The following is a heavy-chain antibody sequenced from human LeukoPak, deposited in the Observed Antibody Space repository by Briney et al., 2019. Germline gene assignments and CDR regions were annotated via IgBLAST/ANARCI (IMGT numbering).Heavy chain of an antibody. CDR1: GFTFSSYG. D-gene: IGHD1-26*01. CDR3: ARGPGSGSYSGYLNY. V-gene: IGHV3-33*01. Sequence: GGSLRLSCAASGFTFSSYGMHWVRQAPGKGLEWVAVIWYDGSNKYFADSVKGRFTISRDNSKNTLYLQMNSLRAEDTAVYYCARGPGSGSYSGYLNYWGQGTLVTVSS. J-gene: IGHJ4*02. CDR2: IWYDGSNK.